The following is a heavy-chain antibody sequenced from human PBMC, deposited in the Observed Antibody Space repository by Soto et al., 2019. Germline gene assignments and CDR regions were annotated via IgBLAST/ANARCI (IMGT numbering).Heavy chain of an antibody. CDR3: ARQGFGQLHGLVDV. V-gene: IGHV4-59*08. CDR2: ISHSGLT. Sequence: SETLSLTCTVSGGSVMNHYGSWFRQPPGKGLEWIGYISHSGLTSYNPSLTSRLTLSVDTSKNQFTLKVNSVTAADTALYYCARQGFGQLHGLVDVWGPGTTVTVS. J-gene: IGHJ6*02. CDR1: GGSVMNHY. D-gene: IGHD3-10*01.